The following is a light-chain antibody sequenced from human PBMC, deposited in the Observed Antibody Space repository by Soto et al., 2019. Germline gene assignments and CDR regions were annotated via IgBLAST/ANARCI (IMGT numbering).Light chain of an antibody. Sequence: EVVLTQSPAALSLSPGERATLSCRASQSVHTYLAWYQKKIGQAPRLLIHDASKRASGIPDRFSGNGSGTDFTLTINNLETEDFAFYDCQQRGTWRSITFGQGTRLDI. CDR1: QSVHTY. J-gene: IGKJ5*01. CDR2: DAS. V-gene: IGKV3-11*01. CDR3: QQRGTWRSIT.